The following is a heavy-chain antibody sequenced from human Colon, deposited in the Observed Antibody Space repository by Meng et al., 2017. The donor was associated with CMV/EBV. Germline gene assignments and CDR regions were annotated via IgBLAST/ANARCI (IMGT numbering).Heavy chain of an antibody. V-gene: IGHV3-15*01. CDR1: GFTFSNAW. J-gene: IGHJ3*02. CDR3: TYQLLYHDAFDI. D-gene: IGHD2-2*02. Sequence: GGSLRLSCAASGFTFSNAWMSWVRQAPGKGLEWVGRIKSKTDGGTTDYAAPVKDRFTISRDDSKNTLYLQMNSLKTEDTAVYYCTYQLLYHDAFDIWGQGTMVTVSS. CDR2: IKSKTDGGTT.